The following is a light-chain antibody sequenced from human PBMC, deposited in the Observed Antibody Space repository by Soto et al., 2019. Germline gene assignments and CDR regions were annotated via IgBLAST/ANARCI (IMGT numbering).Light chain of an antibody. Sequence: EIVLTQSAGTLSLSPGERATLSCRASQSVNRGSLAWYQQKPGQAPRLLMYDTSIRATGIPNRVSGSGSVTDFTLTISRLEPEDFAVYYGQQYGTSPWTFGQGTKVDIK. J-gene: IGKJ1*01. CDR2: DTS. CDR1: QSVNRGS. CDR3: QQYGTSPWT. V-gene: IGKV3-20*01.